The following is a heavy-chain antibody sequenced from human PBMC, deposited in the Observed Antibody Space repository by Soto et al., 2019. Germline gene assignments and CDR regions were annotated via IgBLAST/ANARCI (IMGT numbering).Heavy chain of an antibody. Sequence: GGSLRLSCAASGFTFSSYSMNWVRQAPGKGLEWVSSISSSSSYINYADSVKGRFTISRDNAKNSLYLQMNSLRAEDTAVYYCARSRPLDGLPHAFDIWGQGTMVTVSS. D-gene: IGHD4-17*01. CDR3: ARSRPLDGLPHAFDI. CDR2: ISSSSSYI. CDR1: GFTFSSYS. V-gene: IGHV3-21*01. J-gene: IGHJ3*02.